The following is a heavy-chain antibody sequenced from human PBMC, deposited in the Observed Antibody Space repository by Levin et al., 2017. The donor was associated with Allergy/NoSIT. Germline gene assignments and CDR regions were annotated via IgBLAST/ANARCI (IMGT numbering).Heavy chain of an antibody. CDR3: ARALIVGATAGGDY. J-gene: IGHJ4*02. CDR2: INSDGSNK. D-gene: IGHD1-26*01. V-gene: IGHV3-74*01. CDR1: GFTFSSYW. Sequence: GGSLRLSCAASGFTFSSYWMHWVRQAPGKGLVWVSRINSDGSNKNYADSVKGRFTISRDNAKNTLYLQMNSLRAEDTAVYYCARALIVGATAGGDYWGQGTLVTVSS.